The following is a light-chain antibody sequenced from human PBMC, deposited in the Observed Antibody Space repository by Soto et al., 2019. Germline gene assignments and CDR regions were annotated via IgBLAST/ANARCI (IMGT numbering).Light chain of an antibody. V-gene: IGKV3-20*01. J-gene: IGKJ5*01. Sequence: IVLTQSPGTLSLSPGERATLSCRASQSVSNNYLAWYQHKPGQARRPLIYGASSRATGIPDRFSGSGSGTDFTLTITRLEPEDFAVYYCQQYGSSPITFGQGTRLEIK. CDR3: QQYGSSPIT. CDR1: QSVSNNY. CDR2: GAS.